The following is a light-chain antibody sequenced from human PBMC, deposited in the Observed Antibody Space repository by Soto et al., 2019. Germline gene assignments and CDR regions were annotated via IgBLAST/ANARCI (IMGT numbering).Light chain of an antibody. Sequence: DIQMTQSPSTLSASVGDRVTITCRASQSISIWLAWYQQKPGKAPKLLISKASDLESGVPSRFSGSGSGTEFTLTISSLQPDDFATFYCQHYDTFPFTFGQGTKLEIK. CDR3: QHYDTFPFT. J-gene: IGKJ2*01. V-gene: IGKV1-5*03. CDR1: QSISIW. CDR2: KAS.